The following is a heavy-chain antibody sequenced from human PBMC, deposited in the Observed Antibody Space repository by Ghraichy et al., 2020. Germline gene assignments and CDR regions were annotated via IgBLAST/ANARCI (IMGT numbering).Heavy chain of an antibody. CDR3: TTIRAVAGTVYFDY. CDR2: IKSKTDGGTT. D-gene: IGHD6-19*01. Sequence: GGSLRLSCAASGFTFSNAWMNWVRQAPGKGLEWVGRIKSKTDGGTTDYAAPVKGRFTISRDDSKNTLYLQMNSLKTEDTAVYYCTTIRAVAGTVYFDYWGQGTLVTVSS. V-gene: IGHV3-15*07. CDR1: GFTFSNAW. J-gene: IGHJ4*02.